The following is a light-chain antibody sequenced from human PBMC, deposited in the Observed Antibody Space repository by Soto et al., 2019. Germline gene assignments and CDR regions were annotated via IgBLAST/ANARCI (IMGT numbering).Light chain of an antibody. Sequence: DIVLTQSPCTLSLSPGERATLSCRASQSVNSSYLAWYQQKPGQAPRLLIYGASSRATGIPDRFSGSGSGTDFTLTISRLEPEDFAVYYCQQYGRSPPMYTFGQGTNLEIK. CDR2: GAS. V-gene: IGKV3-20*01. CDR3: QQYGRSPPMYT. CDR1: QSVNSSY. J-gene: IGKJ2*01.